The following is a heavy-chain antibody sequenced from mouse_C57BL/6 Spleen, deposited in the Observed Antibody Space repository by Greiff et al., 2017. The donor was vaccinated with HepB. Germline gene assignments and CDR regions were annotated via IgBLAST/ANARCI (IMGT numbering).Heavy chain of an antibody. CDR3: ARHYEVDY. CDR1: GFTFSSYG. D-gene: IGHD2-4*01. V-gene: IGHV5-6*02. Sequence: DVKLVESGGDLVKPGGSLKLSCAASGFTFSSYGMSWVRQTPDKRLEWVATISSGGSYTYYPDSVKGRFTISRDNAKNTLYLQMSSLKSEDTAMYYCARHYEVDYWGQGTSVTVSS. CDR2: ISSGGSYT. J-gene: IGHJ4*01.